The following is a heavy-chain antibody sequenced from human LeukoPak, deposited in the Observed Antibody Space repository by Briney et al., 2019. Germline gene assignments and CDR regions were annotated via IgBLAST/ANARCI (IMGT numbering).Heavy chain of an antibody. CDR3: ARGSGLIGWYYFDY. J-gene: IGHJ4*02. V-gene: IGHV1-18*01. D-gene: IGHD3-3*01. Sequence: ASVKVSCKASGYTFTSYVISWVRQAPGQGLEWMGWISAYNGNTNYAQKLQGRVTVTTDTSTSTAYMELRSLRSDDTAVYYCARGSGLIGWYYFDYWGQGTLVTVSS. CDR2: ISAYNGNT. CDR1: GYTFTSYV.